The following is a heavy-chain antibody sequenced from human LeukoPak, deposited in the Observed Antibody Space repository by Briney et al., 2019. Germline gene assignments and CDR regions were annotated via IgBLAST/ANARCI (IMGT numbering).Heavy chain of an antibody. D-gene: IGHD6-13*01. CDR1: GYTFIDYG. CDR2: ISAFNGNR. Sequence: PEASVKVSCKASGYTFIDYGISWVRQAPGQGLEWMGWISAFNGNRNYAQNFEGRVTMTTDTSATTGYMELRSLRSDDTAVYYCARERDLVPAGTLNSRPLDPWGQGTLVTVSS. V-gene: IGHV1-18*01. J-gene: IGHJ5*02. CDR3: ARERDLVPAGTLNSRPLDP.